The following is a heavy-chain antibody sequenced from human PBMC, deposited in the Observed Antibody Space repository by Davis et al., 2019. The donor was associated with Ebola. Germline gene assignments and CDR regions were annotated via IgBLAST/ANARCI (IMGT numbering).Heavy chain of an antibody. CDR2: ISGSGGST. V-gene: IGHV3-23*01. D-gene: IGHD3-22*01. J-gene: IGHJ4*02. Sequence: GESLKISCAVSGFTFSSYWMSWVRQAPGKGLEWVSAISGSGGSTYHADSVKGRFTISRDNSKNTLYLQMNSLRAEDTAVYYCAKEEYYYDSSGYSIYFDYWGQGTLVTVSS. CDR1: GFTFSSYW. CDR3: AKEEYYYDSSGYSIYFDY.